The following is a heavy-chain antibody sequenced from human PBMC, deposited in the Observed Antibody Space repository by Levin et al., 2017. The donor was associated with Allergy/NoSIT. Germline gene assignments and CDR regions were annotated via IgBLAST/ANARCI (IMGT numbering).Heavy chain of an antibody. Sequence: SETLSLTCAVYGGSFSGYYWSWIRQPPGKGLEWIGEINHSGSTNYNPSLKSRVTISVDTSKNQFSLKLSSVTAADTAVYYCARGSIESQGLWFGESSDYYYYMDVWGKGTTVTVSS. CDR1: GGSFSGYY. V-gene: IGHV4-34*01. D-gene: IGHD3-10*01. CDR3: ARGSIESQGLWFGESSDYYYYMDV. CDR2: INHSGST. J-gene: IGHJ6*03.